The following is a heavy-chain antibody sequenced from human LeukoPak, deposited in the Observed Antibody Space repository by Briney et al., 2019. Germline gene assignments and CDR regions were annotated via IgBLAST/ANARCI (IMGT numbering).Heavy chain of an antibody. Sequence: GESLKISCKGSGSSFINYWIGWVRQMPGKGLEWMGIIYPGDSDTRYSPFFHGLVTISADKSISTAYLQWSSLKTSDTAMYYCARVKWRGSPFSSSWYFDYWGQGTLVTVSS. CDR1: GSSFINYW. D-gene: IGHD6-13*01. CDR2: IYPGDSDT. CDR3: ARVKWRGSPFSSSWYFDY. V-gene: IGHV5-51*01. J-gene: IGHJ4*02.